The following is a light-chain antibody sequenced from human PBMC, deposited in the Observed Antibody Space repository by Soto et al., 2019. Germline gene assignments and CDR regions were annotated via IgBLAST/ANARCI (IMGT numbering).Light chain of an antibody. CDR1: QSVSNDF. Sequence: EIVLTQSPGILSLSPGERATLSCRASQSVSNDFLAWYQQKPGQAPRLLIYGASTRATDVPDRFSGSGSGADLPLSISRLEPEDFAVYYCQQYGSSPPRTFGQGTKVEMK. CDR2: GAS. J-gene: IGKJ1*01. CDR3: QQYGSSPPRT. V-gene: IGKV3-20*01.